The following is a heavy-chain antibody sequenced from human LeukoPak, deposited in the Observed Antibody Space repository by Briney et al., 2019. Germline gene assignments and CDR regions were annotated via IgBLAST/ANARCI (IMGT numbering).Heavy chain of an antibody. CDR2: INYDGSNT. CDR3: AKDLGRSGLLAYFDY. V-gene: IGHV3-30*02. CDR1: GFTFNNYG. D-gene: IGHD3-22*01. J-gene: IGHJ4*02. Sequence: PGGSLRLSCAASGFTFNNYGMHWVRQAPGKGLEWLTFINYDGSNTYYADSVKGRFTVSRDDSKSTLYLQMNSLRADDTAVYYCAKDLGRSGLLAYFDYWGQGTLVTVSS.